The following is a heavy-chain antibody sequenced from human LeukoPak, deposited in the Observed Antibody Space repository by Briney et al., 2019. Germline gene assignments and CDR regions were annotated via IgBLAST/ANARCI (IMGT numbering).Heavy chain of an antibody. CDR1: GFTFSSYE. D-gene: IGHD3-22*01. Sequence: PGGSLRLSCAASGFTFSSYEMNWVRQAPGKGLEWVSYIGSSGSTIYYADSVKGRFTISRDNAKNSLYLQMNNLRAEDTAVYYCATGGWLLPYWGQGSLVTVSS. V-gene: IGHV3-48*03. J-gene: IGHJ4*02. CDR3: ATGGWLLPY. CDR2: IGSSGSTI.